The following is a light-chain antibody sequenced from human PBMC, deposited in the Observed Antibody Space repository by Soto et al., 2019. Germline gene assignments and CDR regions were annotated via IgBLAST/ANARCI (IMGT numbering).Light chain of an antibody. CDR3: QQSNIVPST. Sequence: IQMTQSPSSVTAAVGDRFTITFRATQNLGKWLAWYQQRPGKVPQLLIYGGSTLQSGVPSRFSGSGTGASYTLTITGLQAEDIATYYCQQSNIVPSTFGGGTKVDIK. CDR2: GGS. J-gene: IGKJ4*01. V-gene: IGKV1-12*02. CDR1: QNLGKW.